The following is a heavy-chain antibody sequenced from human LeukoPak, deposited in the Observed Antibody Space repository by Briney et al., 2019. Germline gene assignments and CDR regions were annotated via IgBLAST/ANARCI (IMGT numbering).Heavy chain of an antibody. CDR1: GYSFTSYW. J-gene: IGHJ5*02. CDR3: ARLPYCSSTSCYRSWFDP. CDR2: IYSGDSDT. D-gene: IGHD2-2*01. Sequence: GESPKISRKGSGYSFTSYWIGWVPQIPGKGLGWMGIIYSGDSDTRYSPSFQGQVTISDDKSISTAYLQWSSLKASDTAMYYCARLPYCSSTSCYRSWFDPWGQGTLVTVSS. V-gene: IGHV5-51*01.